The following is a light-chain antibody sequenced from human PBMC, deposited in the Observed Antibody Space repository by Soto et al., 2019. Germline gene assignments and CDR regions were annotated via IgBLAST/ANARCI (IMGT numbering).Light chain of an antibody. CDR1: QSVSSN. Sequence: MTQSPATLSVSPGERATLSCRASQSVSSNLAWYQQKPGQAPRLLIYGASIRATGFPARFSGSGSGTEFTLTISSLEPEDFAVYYCQQRRSWPPTITFGQGTRLEIK. J-gene: IGKJ5*01. CDR3: QQRRSWPPTIT. V-gene: IGKV3-15*01. CDR2: GAS.